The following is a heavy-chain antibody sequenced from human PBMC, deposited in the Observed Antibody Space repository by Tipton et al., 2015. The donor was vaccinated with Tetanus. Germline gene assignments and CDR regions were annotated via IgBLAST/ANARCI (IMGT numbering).Heavy chain of an antibody. Sequence: SLRLSCAASGFTFSSYAMHWVRQAPGKGLEWVAVISYDGSNKYYADSVKGRFTISRDNSKNTLYLQMNSLRAEDTAVYYCARDRGGSSRRSYYYYMDVWGKGPTVTVSS. CDR1: GFTFSSYA. CDR3: ARDRGGSSRRSYYYYMDV. CDR2: ISYDGSNK. J-gene: IGHJ6*03. V-gene: IGHV3-30-3*01. D-gene: IGHD1-26*01.